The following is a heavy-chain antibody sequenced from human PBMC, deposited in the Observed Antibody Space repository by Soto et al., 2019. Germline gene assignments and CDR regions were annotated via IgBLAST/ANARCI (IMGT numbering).Heavy chain of an antibody. CDR2: IWYDGSNK. CDR1: GFTFSSYG. CDR3: ASAGEWELLI. J-gene: IGHJ4*02. D-gene: IGHD1-26*01. Sequence: QVQLVESGGGVVQPGRSLRLSCAASGFTFSSYGMHWVRQAPGKGLEWVAVIWYDGSNKYYADSVKGRFTISRDNSKNTLYLQMNSLIAEDTAVYYCASAGEWELLIWGQGTLVTVSS. V-gene: IGHV3-33*01.